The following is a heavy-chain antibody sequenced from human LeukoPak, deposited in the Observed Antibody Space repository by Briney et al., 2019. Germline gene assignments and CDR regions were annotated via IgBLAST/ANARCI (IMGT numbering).Heavy chain of an antibody. CDR1: EYTFTGYY. D-gene: IGHD2-2*03. J-gene: IGHJ4*02. CDR3: ARDLRMDIVVVPAASQNYFDY. Sequence: ASVKVSCKASEYTFTGYYMHWVRQAPGQGLEWMGWINPNSGGTNYAQKFQGRVTMTRDTSISTAYMELSRLRSDDTAVYYCARDLRMDIVVVPAASQNYFDYWGQGTLVTVSS. V-gene: IGHV1-2*02. CDR2: INPNSGGT.